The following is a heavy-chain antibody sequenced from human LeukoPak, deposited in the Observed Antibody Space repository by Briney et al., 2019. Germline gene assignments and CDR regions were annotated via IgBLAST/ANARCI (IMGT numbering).Heavy chain of an antibody. CDR2: IKQDGSEK. V-gene: IGHV3-7*01. Sequence: GGSLRLSCAASGFTFSSYWMSWVRQAPGKGLEWVANIKQDGSEKYYVDSVKGRFTISRDNAKNSLYLQMNSLRAEDTAVYYCARATIAARPISYYFDYWGQGTLVTVSS. CDR1: GFTFSSYW. CDR3: ARATIAARPISYYFDY. D-gene: IGHD6-6*01. J-gene: IGHJ4*02.